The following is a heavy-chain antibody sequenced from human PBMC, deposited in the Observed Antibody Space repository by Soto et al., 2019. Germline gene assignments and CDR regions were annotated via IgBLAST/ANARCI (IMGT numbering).Heavy chain of an antibody. CDR3: AKDGRGSGSHYNSFGY. J-gene: IGHJ4*02. CDR2: IYSTGTT. V-gene: IGHV3-53*01. D-gene: IGHD3-10*01. CDR1: GFTVGNNY. Sequence: EVQLVESGGGLIQPGGSLKLSCAASGFTVGNNYMSWVRQAPGKWLEWVALIYSTGTTKYADPVKVRFTVSRDNDKNTLYLQLNSLRAEDTAVYYCAKDGRGSGSHYNSFGYWGQGTLVTVSS.